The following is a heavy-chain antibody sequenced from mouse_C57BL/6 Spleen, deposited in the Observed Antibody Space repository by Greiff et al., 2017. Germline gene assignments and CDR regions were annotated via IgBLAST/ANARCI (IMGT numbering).Heavy chain of an antibody. D-gene: IGHD2-4*01. CDR2: IDPEDGDT. CDR1: GFNIKDYY. V-gene: IGHV14-1*01. J-gene: IGHJ2*01. CDR3: TRYDYDGGYYFDY. Sequence: VQLQQSGAELVRPGASVKLSCTASGFNIKDYYMHWVKQRPEQGLEWIGRIDPEDGDTEYAPKFQGKATMTADTSSNTAYLQLSSLTSEDTAVYFWTRYDYDGGYYFDYWGQGTTRTVSS.